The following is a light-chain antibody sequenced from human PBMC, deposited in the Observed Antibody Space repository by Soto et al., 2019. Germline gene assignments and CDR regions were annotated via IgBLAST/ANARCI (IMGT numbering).Light chain of an antibody. CDR3: QQRSNWPT. CDR2: DAS. V-gene: IGKV3-11*01. J-gene: IGKJ2*01. CDR1: QSVSSY. Sequence: EIVVTQSPATLSLSPGERATLSCRASQSVSSYLAWYQQKPGQAPRLLIYDASNRATGIPARFSGSGSGTDFTLTISSLEPEDFAVYYCQQRSNWPTFGQGTKLEI.